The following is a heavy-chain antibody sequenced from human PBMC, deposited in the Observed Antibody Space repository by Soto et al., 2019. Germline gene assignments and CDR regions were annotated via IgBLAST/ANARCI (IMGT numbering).Heavy chain of an antibody. V-gene: IGHV3-23*01. D-gene: IGHD3-10*01. CDR3: ARGDRGGSGSPASNYAAGLDV. J-gene: IGHJ6*02. Sequence: DVQLLESGGHLVQPGGSLRLSCAASGFTFSSYAMSWVRQAPGKGLEWVSSVSAGGDRTYYSDSVKGRFTISRDNSNNALFLQMNSLRIEDTSLYYCARGDRGGSGSPASNYAAGLDVWGQGTTVTVS. CDR1: GFTFSSYA. CDR2: VSAGGDRT.